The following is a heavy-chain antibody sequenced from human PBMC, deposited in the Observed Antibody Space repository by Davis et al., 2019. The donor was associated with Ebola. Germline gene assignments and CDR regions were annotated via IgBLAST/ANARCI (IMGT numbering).Heavy chain of an antibody. Sequence: SETLSLTCTVSGGSISSSSYYWGWLRQPPGKGLEWIGSIYYSGSTYYNPSLKSRVTISVDTSKNQFSLKLSSVTAADTAVYYCARSIAATIVYYYGMDVWGQGTTVTVSS. V-gene: IGHV4-39*01. J-gene: IGHJ6*02. CDR3: ARSIAATIVYYYGMDV. CDR1: GGSISSSSYY. CDR2: IYYSGST. D-gene: IGHD6-6*01.